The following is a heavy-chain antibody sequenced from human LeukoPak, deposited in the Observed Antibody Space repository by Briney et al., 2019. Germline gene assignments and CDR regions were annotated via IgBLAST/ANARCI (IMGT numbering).Heavy chain of an antibody. V-gene: IGHV3-30-3*01. CDR2: ISYDGSNE. CDR3: ARDRHGGSFYGYFDY. D-gene: IGHD1-26*01. Sequence: GGSLRLSCAASGFTFSDYAMHWVRQAPGKGLEWVAVISYDGSNEHYIDSVKGRFTISRDDSENTLYLQMNSLRPEDTAVYYCARDRHGGSFYGYFDYWGQGTLVTVSS. J-gene: IGHJ4*02. CDR1: GFTFSDYA.